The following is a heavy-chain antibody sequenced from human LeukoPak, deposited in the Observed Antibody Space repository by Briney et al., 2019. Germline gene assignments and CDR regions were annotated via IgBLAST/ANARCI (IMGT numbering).Heavy chain of an antibody. J-gene: IGHJ4*02. CDR1: GLTVSSNH. Sequence: GGSLRLSCAASGLTVSSNHMSWVRQAPGKGLEWVSLIYSAGGTYYADSVKGRFTISRDNSKNTVYLQMNSLRAEDTAVYYCAGEKSLWGQGTLVTVSS. V-gene: IGHV3-53*01. CDR3: AGEKSL. CDR2: IYSAGGT.